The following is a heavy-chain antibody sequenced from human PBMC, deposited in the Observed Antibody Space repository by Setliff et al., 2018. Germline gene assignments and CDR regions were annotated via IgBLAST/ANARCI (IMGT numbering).Heavy chain of an antibody. V-gene: IGHV1-18*01. CDR3: ASSFSHGDYGLGKY. J-gene: IGHJ4*02. CDR1: GYISYTYG. CDR2: INVYTGNT. D-gene: IGHD4-17*01. Sequence: ASVKVSCKASGYISYTYGIVWVRQAPGQGLELMGWINVYTGNTNYAQKFQGRVTMTVDTSTNTAFMDLRSLTSDDTAVYYCASSFSHGDYGLGKYWGQGTLVTVSS.